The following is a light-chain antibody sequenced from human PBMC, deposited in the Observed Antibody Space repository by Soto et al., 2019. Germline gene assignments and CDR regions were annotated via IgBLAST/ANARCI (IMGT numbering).Light chain of an antibody. V-gene: IGKV3-20*01. CDR1: RSVSSNY. CDR2: ATS. CDR3: QQYVTSPEWM. J-gene: IGKJ1*01. Sequence: EVVLPQSPGTLSLSAGERCTLSFRSSRSVSSNYLPWYQQKPGQAPRLLIYATSTRATGIPDRFSGSGSGTDFTLTISRLEPEDSAVYYCQQYVTSPEWMFGQGTKVDI.